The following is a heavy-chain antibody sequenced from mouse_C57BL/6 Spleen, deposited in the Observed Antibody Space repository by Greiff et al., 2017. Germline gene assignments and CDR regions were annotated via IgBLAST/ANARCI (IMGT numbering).Heavy chain of an antibody. J-gene: IGHJ4*01. CDR1: GYTFTDYY. CDR2: INPYNGGT. CDR3: ARGRGAMDD. V-gene: IGHV1-19*01. Sequence: EVQLQQSGPVLVKPGASVKMSCKASGYTFTDYYMHWVKQSLGKSLEWIGVINPYNGGTSYNQKFKGKATLTVDKSSSTAYMQLNSLTSEDSAVYYCARGRGAMDDWGQGTSVTVSS.